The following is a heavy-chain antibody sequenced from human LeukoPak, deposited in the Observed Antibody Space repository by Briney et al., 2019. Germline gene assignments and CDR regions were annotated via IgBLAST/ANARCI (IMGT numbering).Heavy chain of an antibody. D-gene: IGHD3-3*01. Sequence: GGSLRLSCAASGFTFSSYSMNWVRQAPGKGLEWVSSISSSSSYIYYADSVKGRFTVSRDNAKNSLFLQMNSLRAEDTAVYYCAREPFWSGYFSNLHFDYWGQGTLVTVSS. CDR1: GFTFSSYS. J-gene: IGHJ4*02. CDR3: AREPFWSGYFSNLHFDY. V-gene: IGHV3-21*01. CDR2: ISSSSSYI.